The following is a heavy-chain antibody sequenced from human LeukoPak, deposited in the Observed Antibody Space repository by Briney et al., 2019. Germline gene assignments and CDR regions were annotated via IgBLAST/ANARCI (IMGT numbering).Heavy chain of an antibody. V-gene: IGHV4-4*07. CDR1: GGSISSYC. CDR3: ARARRDGYNSAFDI. CDR2: IYTSGST. J-gene: IGHJ3*02. Sequence: PSETLSLTCTVSGGSISSYCWSWIRQPAGKGLEWIGRIYTSGSTNYNPSLKSRFTMSVDTSKNPFSLKLSSVTAADTAVYYCARARRDGYNSAFDIWGQGTMVTVSS. D-gene: IGHD5-24*01.